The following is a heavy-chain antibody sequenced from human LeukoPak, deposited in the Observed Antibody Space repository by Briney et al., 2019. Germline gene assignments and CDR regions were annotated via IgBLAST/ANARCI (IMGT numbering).Heavy chain of an antibody. V-gene: IGHV3-53*01. CDR1: GFTVSGNY. J-gene: IGHJ6*04. D-gene: IGHD3-10*02. Sequence: GGSLRLSCAVSGFTVSGNYMSWVRQAPGKGLEWVSLIYSGGTTYYADSVKGRFTISRDNAKSSLYLQMNSLRAEDTAVYYCAELGITMIGGVWGKGTTVTISS. CDR3: AELGITMIGGV. CDR2: IYSGGTT.